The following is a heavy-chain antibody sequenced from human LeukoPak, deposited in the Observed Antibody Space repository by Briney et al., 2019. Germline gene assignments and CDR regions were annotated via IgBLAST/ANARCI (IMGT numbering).Heavy chain of an antibody. V-gene: IGHV3-21*01. J-gene: IGHJ4*02. CDR1: GFTFSSYS. CDR2: ISSSSSYI. CDR3: ARDSGWLQQYRDY. D-gene: IGHD5-24*01. Sequence: PGGSLRLSCAASGFTFSSYSMNWVRQAPGKGLEWVSSISSSSSYIYYANSVKGRFTISRDNAKNSLYLQMNSLRAEDTAVYYCARDSGWLQQYRDYWGQGTLVTVSS.